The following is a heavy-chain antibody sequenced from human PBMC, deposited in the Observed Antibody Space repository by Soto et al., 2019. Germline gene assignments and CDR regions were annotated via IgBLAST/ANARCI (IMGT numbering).Heavy chain of an antibody. D-gene: IGHD6-19*01. CDR2: INPSGGST. Sequence: ASVKVSCKASGYTFTIYYMHWVRQAPGQGLEWMGMINPSGGSTTYAQNLQGRVTITRDTSASTAYMDLSSLRSEDTAVYYCARESQWLVLDYWGQGSLVTVSS. J-gene: IGHJ4*02. V-gene: IGHV1-46*01. CDR3: ARESQWLVLDY. CDR1: GYTFTIYY.